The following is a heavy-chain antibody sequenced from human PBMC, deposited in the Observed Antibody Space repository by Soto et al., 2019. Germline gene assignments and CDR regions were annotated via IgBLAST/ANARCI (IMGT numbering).Heavy chain of an antibody. Sequence: GASVKVSCKASGYTFTSYAMHWVRQAPGQRLEWMGWINAGNGNTKYSQKFQGRVTITRDTSASTAYMELSSLRSEDTAVYYCASGVRYSSSWQGNFDYWGQGTLVTVSS. D-gene: IGHD6-13*01. V-gene: IGHV1-3*01. CDR3: ASGVRYSSSWQGNFDY. CDR2: INAGNGNT. CDR1: GYTFTSYA. J-gene: IGHJ4*02.